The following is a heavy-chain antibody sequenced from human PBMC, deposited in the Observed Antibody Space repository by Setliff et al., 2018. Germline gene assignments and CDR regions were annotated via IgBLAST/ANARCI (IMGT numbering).Heavy chain of an antibody. CDR1: GESFSGFH. J-gene: IGHJ4*02. Sequence: SETLSLTCGVFGESFSGFHWSWIRQPPGKGLEWIGEINHSGNTNYNPSLKSRVTISVDTSKNQFSLKLSSVTAADTAVYYCAGHYDFWSGSPDYWGQGTLVTVSS. CDR3: AGHYDFWSGSPDY. D-gene: IGHD3-3*01. V-gene: IGHV4-34*01. CDR2: INHSGNT.